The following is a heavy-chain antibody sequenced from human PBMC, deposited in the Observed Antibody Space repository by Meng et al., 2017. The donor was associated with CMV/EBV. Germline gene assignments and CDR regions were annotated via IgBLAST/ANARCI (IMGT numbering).Heavy chain of an antibody. Sequence: GESLKISCAASGFTFSSYWMSWVRQAPGKGLEWVAFIRYDGSNEYYADSVKGRFTISRDNSKNTLYLQMNSLRAGDTAIYYCAKVPGPWGQGTLVTVSS. CDR3: AKVPGP. CDR1: GFTFSSYW. D-gene: IGHD1-14*01. CDR2: IRYDGSNE. J-gene: IGHJ5*02. V-gene: IGHV3-30*02.